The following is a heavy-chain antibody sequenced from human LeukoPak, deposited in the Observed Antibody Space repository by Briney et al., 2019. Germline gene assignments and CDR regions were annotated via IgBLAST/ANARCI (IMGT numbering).Heavy chain of an antibody. V-gene: IGHV1-18*01. Sequence: ASVRVSCKTSGYTFTDYDITWVRQAPGQGLEWMGRVSPYNGNTYYSQRFQDRVTITKDTSTGTAYMDLRNLRTDDTAMYYCARNGRVRRVVKDLFEYWGQGTLVTVSS. J-gene: IGHJ4*02. CDR3: ARNGRVRRVVKDLFEY. D-gene: IGHD3-10*01. CDR1: GYTFTDYD. CDR2: VSPYNGNT.